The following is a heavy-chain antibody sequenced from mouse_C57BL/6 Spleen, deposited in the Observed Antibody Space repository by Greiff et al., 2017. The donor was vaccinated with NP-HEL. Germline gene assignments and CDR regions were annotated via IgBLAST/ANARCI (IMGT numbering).Heavy chain of an antibody. CDR3: ARSPYYYSNYEGYFDV. V-gene: IGHV1-64*01. Sequence: VQLKQPGAELVKPGASVKLSCKASGYTFTSYWMHWVKQRPGQGLEWIGMIHPNSGSTNYNEKFKSKATLTVDKSSSTAYMQLSSLTSEDSAVYYCARSPYYYSNYEGYFDVWGTGTTVTVSS. CDR2: IHPNSGST. D-gene: IGHD2-5*01. J-gene: IGHJ1*03. CDR1: GYTFTSYW.